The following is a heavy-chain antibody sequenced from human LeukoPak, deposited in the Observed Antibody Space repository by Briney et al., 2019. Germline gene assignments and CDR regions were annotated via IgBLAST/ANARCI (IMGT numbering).Heavy chain of an antibody. CDR2: ISAYNGNT. CDR3: ARAEANSDWPWRHFQY. V-gene: IGHV1-18*04. J-gene: IGHJ1*01. CDR1: GFTFTNYG. D-gene: IGHD6-19*01. Sequence: ASVKVSCKASGFTFTNYGITWVRQAPGQGLEWVGWISAYNGNTNYAQKLEGRVTMTIDTSTSTVYMDLRSLRFDDTAVYYCARAEANSDWPWRHFQYWGQGTLVTVSS.